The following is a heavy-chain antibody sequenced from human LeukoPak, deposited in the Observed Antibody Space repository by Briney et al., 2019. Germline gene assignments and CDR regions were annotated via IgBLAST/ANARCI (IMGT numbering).Heavy chain of an antibody. CDR2: ISGSSIYI. Sequence: GGSLRLSCAASGLTFSTYSMNWVRQAPGKGLEWVSSISGSSIYIYYADSAKGRFTISRDNAKNSLYLQMNSLRAEDTAVYYCARDPPYSDSSGYYYDYWGQGTLVTVSS. CDR1: GLTFSTYS. D-gene: IGHD3-22*01. V-gene: IGHV3-21*01. J-gene: IGHJ4*02. CDR3: ARDPPYSDSSGYYYDY.